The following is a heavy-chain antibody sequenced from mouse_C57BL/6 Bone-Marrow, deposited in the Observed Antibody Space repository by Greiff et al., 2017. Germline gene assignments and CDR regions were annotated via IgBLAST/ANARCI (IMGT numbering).Heavy chain of an antibody. CDR2: INSDGGST. CDR1: EYEFPSHD. J-gene: IGHJ4*01. D-gene: IGHD2-4*01. V-gene: IGHV5-2*01. Sequence: EVQVVESGGGLVQPGESLKLSCESNEYEFPSHDMSWVRKTPEKRLELVAAINSDGGSTYYPDTLERRFIISRDNTKNTLYLQMSRLKSEDTAMYYCARTGLRRYYYAMDYWGQGTSVTVSS. CDR3: ARTGLRRYYYAMDY.